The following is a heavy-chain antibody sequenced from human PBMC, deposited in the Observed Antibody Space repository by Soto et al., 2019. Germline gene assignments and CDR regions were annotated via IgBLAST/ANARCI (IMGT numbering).Heavy chain of an antibody. CDR1: GFTFSSYD. CDR3: ARGKPTAYDSSGSAYYYYGMDV. V-gene: IGHV3-13*01. Sequence: EVQLVESGGGLVQPGGSLRLSCAASGFTFSSYDMHWVRQATGKGLEWVSAIGTAGDTYYPGSVKGRFTISRENAKNSLYLQMNSLRAEDTAVYYCARGKPTAYDSSGSAYYYYGMDVWGQGTTVTVSS. D-gene: IGHD3-22*01. CDR2: IGTAGDT. J-gene: IGHJ6*02.